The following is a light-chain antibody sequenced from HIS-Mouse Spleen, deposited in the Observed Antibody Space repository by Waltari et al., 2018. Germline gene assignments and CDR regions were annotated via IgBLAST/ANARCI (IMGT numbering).Light chain of an antibody. V-gene: IGLV2-23*01. CDR2: EGS. CDR3: CSYAGSSTLV. Sequence: QSALTQPASVSGSPGQSITISCTGTSSDVGSYNLVSWYQQHPGKAPQLMIYEGSKRHSGVSNRFSGSKSGNTAALTISGLQAEDEADYYCCSYAGSSTLVFGGGTKLTVL. J-gene: IGLJ3*02. CDR1: SSDVGSYNL.